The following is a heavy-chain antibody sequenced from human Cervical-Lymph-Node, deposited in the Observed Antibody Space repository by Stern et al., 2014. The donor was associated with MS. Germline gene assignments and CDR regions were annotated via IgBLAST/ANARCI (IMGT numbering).Heavy chain of an antibody. CDR3: SGSNWSFFDY. CDR2: MKSDDSSP. J-gene: IGHJ4*02. Sequence: EVQMVESVGGLVQPGGALRISCAASGFTFDSYSMHCVRHVPGKGLVWVSRMKSDDSSPCYADSMKGRFTISRDNAKNMLYLEMNSLRAEDTVFYYGSGSNWSFFDYWGQGTLVTVSS. V-gene: IGHV3-74*01. D-gene: IGHD6-13*01. CDR1: GFTFDSYS.